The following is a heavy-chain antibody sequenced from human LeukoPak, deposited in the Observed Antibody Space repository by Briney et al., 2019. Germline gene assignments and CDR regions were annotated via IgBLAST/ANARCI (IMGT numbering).Heavy chain of an antibody. CDR1: GYTFTNFG. CDR2: INAHDGKR. J-gene: IGHJ5*02. CDR3: ARGPSNTSGWKTWFDT. Sequence: ASVKVSCKASGYTFTNFGISWARQAPGQGLEWMGWINAHDGKRNYALKHEDRVIMTTDTSTSTVYMELRGLRSDDTAFYYCARGPSNTSGWKTWFDTWGQGTLVTVSS. V-gene: IGHV1-18*01. D-gene: IGHD6-19*01.